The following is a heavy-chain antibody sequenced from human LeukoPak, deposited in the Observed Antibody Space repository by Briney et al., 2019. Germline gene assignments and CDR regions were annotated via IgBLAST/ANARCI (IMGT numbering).Heavy chain of an antibody. J-gene: IGHJ4*02. Sequence: SETLSLTCTVSGGSISSDNYSWSWIRQPAGKGLEWIGRIHPRGSTNYNPSLKSRVTISVDTSKNQLSLKLSSVTAADTAVYYCATFRGSGYWDWGQGTLVTVSS. CDR1: GGSISSDNYS. V-gene: IGHV4-61*02. D-gene: IGHD3-22*01. CDR2: IHPRGST. CDR3: ATFRGSGYWD.